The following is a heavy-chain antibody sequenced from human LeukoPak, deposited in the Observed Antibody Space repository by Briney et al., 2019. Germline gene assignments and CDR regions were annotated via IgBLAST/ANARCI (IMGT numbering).Heavy chain of an antibody. CDR3: ARSYDFWSGSYFDY. V-gene: IGHV4-39*07. CDR2: MYYSGST. D-gene: IGHD3-3*01. CDR1: GDSISTSTYY. J-gene: IGHJ4*02. Sequence: SETLSLTCTVSGDSISTSTYYWGWIRQPPEKGLEWIGSMYYSGSTNYNPSLKSRVTISVDTSKNQFSLKLSSVTAADTAVYYCARSYDFWSGSYFDYWGQGTLVTVSS.